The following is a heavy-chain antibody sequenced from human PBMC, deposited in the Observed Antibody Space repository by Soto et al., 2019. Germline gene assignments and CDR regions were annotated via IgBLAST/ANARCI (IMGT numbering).Heavy chain of an antibody. Sequence: SETLSLTCTVSGGSISSSSYYWGWIRQPPGKGLEWIGSIYYSGSTYYNPSLKSRVTISVDTSKNQFSLKLSSVTAADTAVYYRARRLTTARNYYYYGMDVRGQGTTVTVSS. J-gene: IGHJ6*02. V-gene: IGHV4-39*01. CDR1: GGSISSSSYY. D-gene: IGHD4-4*01. CDR2: IYYSGST. CDR3: ARRLTTARNYYYYGMDV.